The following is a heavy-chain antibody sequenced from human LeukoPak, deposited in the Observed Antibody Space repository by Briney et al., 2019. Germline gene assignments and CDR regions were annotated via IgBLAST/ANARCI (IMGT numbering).Heavy chain of an antibody. V-gene: IGHV1-8*03. CDR3: ARGPRILLWFGELPTGGYYYYYMDV. CDR1: GYTFTSYD. J-gene: IGHJ6*03. D-gene: IGHD3-10*01. CDR2: MNPNSGNT. Sequence: GASVKVSCKASGYTFTSYDINWVRQATGQGLEWMGWMNPNSGNTGYAQKFQGRVTITRNTSISTAYMELSSLRSEDTAVYYCARGPRILLWFGELPTGGYYYYYMDVWGKGTTVTVSS.